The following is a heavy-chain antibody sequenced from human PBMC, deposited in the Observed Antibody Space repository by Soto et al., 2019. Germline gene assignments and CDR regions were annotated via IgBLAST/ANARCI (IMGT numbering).Heavy chain of an antibody. CDR2: ISWNSGSI. CDR3: ALAYSTSREEAFDI. CDR1: GFTFDDYA. J-gene: IGHJ3*02. Sequence: SLSLSCVASGFTFDDYAMHWVRQAPGRGLEWVSGISWNSGSIGYADSVKGRFTISRDNAKNSLYLQMNSLRAEDTALYYCALAYSTSREEAFDIWGQGTMVTVSS. D-gene: IGHD2-2*01. V-gene: IGHV3-9*01.